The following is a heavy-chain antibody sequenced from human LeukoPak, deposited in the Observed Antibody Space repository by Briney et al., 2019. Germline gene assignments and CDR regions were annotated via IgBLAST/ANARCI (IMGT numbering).Heavy chain of an antibody. Sequence: SGGSLRLSCAASGFTFSSYWMSWVRQAPGKGLEWVANIKQDGSEKYYVDSVKGRFTISRDNAKNSLYLQMNSLRAEDTAVYYCARDGPSSTSCPLDHWGQGTLVTVSS. CDR1: GFTFSSYW. V-gene: IGHV3-7*01. CDR3: ARDGPSSTSCPLDH. CDR2: IKQDGSEK. D-gene: IGHD2-2*01. J-gene: IGHJ4*02.